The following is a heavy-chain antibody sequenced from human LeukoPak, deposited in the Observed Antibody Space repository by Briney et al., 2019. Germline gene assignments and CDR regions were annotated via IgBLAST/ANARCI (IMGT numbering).Heavy chain of an antibody. Sequence: SETLSLTCTVSGGSISSYYWSWIRQPPGKGLEWIGYIYYSGSTNYNPSLKSRVTISVDKSKNQFSLKLSSVTAADTAVYYCARFSSSGWYGYYYYYYMDVWGKGTTVTVSS. CDR1: GGSISSYY. D-gene: IGHD6-19*01. CDR2: IYYSGST. J-gene: IGHJ6*03. V-gene: IGHV4-59*12. CDR3: ARFSSSGWYGYYYYYYMDV.